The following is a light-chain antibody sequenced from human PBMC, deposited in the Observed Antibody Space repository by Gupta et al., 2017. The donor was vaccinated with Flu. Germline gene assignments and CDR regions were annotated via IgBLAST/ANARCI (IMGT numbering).Light chain of an antibody. CDR3: MQAVQTPFT. J-gene: IGKJ3*01. CDR2: LGS. V-gene: IGKV2-28*01. CDR1: QSLRHSDGYNY. Sequence: VTPGEPASISCRSSQSLRHSDGYNYLDWYLQKPGQSPQLLIYLGSNRASGVPARFSGSGSGTDFTLKINRVEAEDVGVYYCMQAVQTPFTFGPGTKVAVK.